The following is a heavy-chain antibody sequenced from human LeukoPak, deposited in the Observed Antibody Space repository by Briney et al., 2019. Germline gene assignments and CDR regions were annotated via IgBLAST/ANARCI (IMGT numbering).Heavy chain of an antibody. Sequence: ASVKVSCKASGYTFTVYYMHWVRQAPGQGLEWMGWINPHSGGTNYAQKFQGRVTMTRDTSISTAYMELSRLRSEDTAVYYCARGQDTAMAYVRGSFDYWGQGTLVTVSS. V-gene: IGHV1-2*02. CDR2: INPHSGGT. D-gene: IGHD5-18*01. CDR1: GYTFTVYY. J-gene: IGHJ4*02. CDR3: ARGQDTAMAYVRGSFDY.